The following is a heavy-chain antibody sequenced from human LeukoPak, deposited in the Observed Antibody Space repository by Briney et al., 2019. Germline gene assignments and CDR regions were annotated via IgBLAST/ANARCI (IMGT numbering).Heavy chain of an antibody. J-gene: IGHJ6*02. CDR2: ISGSGGST. CDR1: GFTFSSYA. D-gene: IGHD3-22*01. V-gene: IGHV3-23*01. Sequence: PGGSLRLSCAASGFTFSSYAMSWVRQAPGKGLEWVSAISGSGGSTYYADSVKGRFTISRDNSKNTLYLQMNSLRAEDTAVYFCAKVRFDSSGYYYTYYYYGMDVWGQGTTVTVSS. CDR3: AKVRFDSSGYYYTYYYYGMDV.